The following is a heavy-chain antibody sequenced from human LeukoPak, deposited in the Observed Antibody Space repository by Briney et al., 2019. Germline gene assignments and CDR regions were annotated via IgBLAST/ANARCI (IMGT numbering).Heavy chain of an antibody. CDR2: FDPEDGET. Sequence: ASVKVSCKVSGYTLTELSMHWVRQAPGKGLEWMGGFDPEDGETIYAQKFQGRVTMTEDTSTDTAHMELSSLRSEDTAVYYCATEAGVTTEVREYYYGMDVWGQGTTVTVSS. D-gene: IGHD4-11*01. J-gene: IGHJ6*02. CDR1: GYTLTELS. V-gene: IGHV1-24*01. CDR3: ATEAGVTTEVREYYYGMDV.